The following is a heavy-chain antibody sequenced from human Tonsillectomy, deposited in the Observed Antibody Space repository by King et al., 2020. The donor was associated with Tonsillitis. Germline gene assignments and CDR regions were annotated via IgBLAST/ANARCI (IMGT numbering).Heavy chain of an antibody. CDR2: IYNSGST. J-gene: IGHJ2*01. Sequence: LQLQESGPGLVKPSETLSLTCTVSGGSISSYYWTWIRQPPGKGLEWIGYIYNSGSTNYNPSLKSRVTISVDTSKNQFSLKLRSVTAADTAVYYCAREGAQWLVPGSWHFDLWGRGTLVTVSS. V-gene: IGHV4-59*01. CDR1: GGSISSYY. CDR3: AREGAQWLVPGSWHFDL. D-gene: IGHD6-19*01.